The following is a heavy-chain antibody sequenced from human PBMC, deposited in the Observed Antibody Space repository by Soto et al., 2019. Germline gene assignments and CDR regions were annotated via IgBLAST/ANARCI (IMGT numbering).Heavy chain of an antibody. D-gene: IGHD2-15*01. Sequence: GGSMKLSCSASGLTFSSYAMHWVRQAPGKGLEYVSAISSNGGSTYYADSVKGRFTISRDNSKNTLYLQMSSLRAEDTAVYYCVKGLYCSGGSCSDYWGQGTLVTVSS. CDR2: ISSNGGST. CDR1: GLTFSSYA. CDR3: VKGLYCSGGSCSDY. J-gene: IGHJ4*02. V-gene: IGHV3-64D*08.